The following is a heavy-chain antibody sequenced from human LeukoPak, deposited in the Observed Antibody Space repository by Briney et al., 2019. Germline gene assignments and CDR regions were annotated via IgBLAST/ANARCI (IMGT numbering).Heavy chain of an antibody. CDR2: ISGSGGST. D-gene: IGHD3-10*01. V-gene: IGHV3-23*01. Sequence: GSLRLSCAASGFTFSSYAMSWVRQAPGKGLEWVSAISGSGGSTYYADSVKGRFTISRDNSKNTLYLQMNSLRAEDTAVYYCAKFDYYGSGSSQTPTFDYWGQGTLVTVSS. CDR1: GFTFSSYA. J-gene: IGHJ4*02. CDR3: AKFDYYGSGSSQTPTFDY.